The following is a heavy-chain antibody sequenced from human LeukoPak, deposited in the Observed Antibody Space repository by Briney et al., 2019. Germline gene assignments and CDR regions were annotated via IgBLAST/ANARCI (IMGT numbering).Heavy chain of an antibody. V-gene: IGHV3-9*01. D-gene: IGHD3-16*01. CDR3: ARDVKGGHFDY. CDR1: GFTFDDDA. Sequence: GRSLRLSCAASGFTFDDDAMHWVRQAPGKGLEWVSGISWNSGSIGYADSVKGRFTISRDNAKNSVYLQMSSLRAEDTAVYYCARDVKGGHFDYWGQGTLVTVSS. J-gene: IGHJ4*02. CDR2: ISWNSGSI.